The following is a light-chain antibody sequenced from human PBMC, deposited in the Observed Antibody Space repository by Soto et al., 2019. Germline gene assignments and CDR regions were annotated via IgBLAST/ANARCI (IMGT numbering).Light chain of an antibody. J-gene: IGKJ4*01. Sequence: EIVLTQSPATLSLSPGERATLSCGASQSVSRNYLAWFQQKPGLAPRLVIYDATTRATGIPDRFSGSGSGTDFTITISRREPEDFVVYYCQQYGSSPPVTFGGGTKVEIK. CDR2: DAT. V-gene: IGKV3D-20*01. CDR1: QSVSRNY. CDR3: QQYGSSPPVT.